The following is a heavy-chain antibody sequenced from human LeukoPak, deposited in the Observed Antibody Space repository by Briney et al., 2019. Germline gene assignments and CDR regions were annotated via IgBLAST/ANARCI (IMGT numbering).Heavy chain of an antibody. Sequence: GGSLRLSCAASGFTFSDYYMSWIRQVPGKGLEWVSYISSSSSYTNYADSVKGRFTISRDNAKNSLYLQMNSLRAEDTAVYYCASYYGSGSYYNTIPFDYWGQGTLVTVSS. CDR1: GFTFSDYY. V-gene: IGHV3-11*06. J-gene: IGHJ4*02. CDR2: ISSSSSYT. D-gene: IGHD3-10*01. CDR3: ASYYGSGSYYNTIPFDY.